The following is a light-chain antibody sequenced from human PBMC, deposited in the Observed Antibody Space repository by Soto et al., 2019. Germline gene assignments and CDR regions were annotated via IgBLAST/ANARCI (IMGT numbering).Light chain of an antibody. J-gene: IGLJ1*01. CDR2: GNI. CDR3: SSYTSSNSLV. CDR1: SSNIGAGFD. V-gene: IGLV1-40*01. Sequence: QSVLTQPPSVSGAPRQRVTISCTGSSSNIGAGFDVQWYQQLPGTAPKLLIYGNINRPSGVPDRFSGSKSGTSASLAITGLQPEDEADYYCSSYTSSNSLVFGTGTKVTVL.